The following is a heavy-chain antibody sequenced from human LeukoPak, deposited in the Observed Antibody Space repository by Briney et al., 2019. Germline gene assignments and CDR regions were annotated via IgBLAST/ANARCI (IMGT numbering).Heavy chain of an antibody. D-gene: IGHD3-3*01. Sequence: GGSLRLSCAASGFTFSSYGMHWVRQAPGKGLEWVAFIRYDGSNKYYADSVKGRFTISRDNSKNTLYLQMNSLRAEDTAVCYCAKFPVLRFLEWSDKGAFDIWGQGTMVTVSS. J-gene: IGHJ3*02. CDR3: AKFPVLRFLEWSDKGAFDI. V-gene: IGHV3-30*02. CDR2: IRYDGSNK. CDR1: GFTFSSYG.